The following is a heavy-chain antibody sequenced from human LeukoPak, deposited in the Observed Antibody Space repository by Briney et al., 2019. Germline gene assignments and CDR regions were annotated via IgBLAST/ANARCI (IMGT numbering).Heavy chain of an antibody. V-gene: IGHV4-4*02. D-gene: IGHD6-19*01. CDR3: ASRSASALDGFDI. CDR1: RGSISSPKW. Sequence: SETLSLTCTVSRGSISSPKWWTWVRQAPEKGLEWIAEIYHSGSANHNPSLISRLTISVDKSRNQFSLKLSSVTAADTAVYYCASRSASALDGFDIWGQGTMVTVSS. J-gene: IGHJ3*02. CDR2: IYHSGSA.